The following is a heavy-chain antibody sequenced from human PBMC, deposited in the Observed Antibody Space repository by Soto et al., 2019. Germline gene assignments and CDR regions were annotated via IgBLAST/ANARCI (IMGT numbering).Heavy chain of an antibody. D-gene: IGHD2-2*01. Sequence: SETLSLTCTVSGGSISSSSYYWGWIRQPPGKGLEWIGSIYYSGSTYYNPSLKSRVTISVDTSKNQFSLKLSSVTAADTAVYYCARAGHYCSSTSCYLAWFDPWGQGTLVTVSS. CDR1: GGSISSSSYY. V-gene: IGHV4-39*01. J-gene: IGHJ5*02. CDR2: IYYSGST. CDR3: ARAGHYCSSTSCYLAWFDP.